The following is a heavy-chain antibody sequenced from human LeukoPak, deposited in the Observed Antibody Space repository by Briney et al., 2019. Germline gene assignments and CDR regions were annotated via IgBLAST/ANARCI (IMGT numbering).Heavy chain of an antibody. D-gene: IGHD3-10*01. CDR3: VRKRGYYFSSGNYYFFDS. V-gene: IGHV3-74*01. Sequence: GGSLRLSCAASGFTFSSYWMHWVRQAPGKGLVWVSRINSDGSSTSYADSVKGRFTISRDNAKNTLYLQMNSLRAEDTAVYYCVRKRGYYFSSGNYYFFDSWGQGTLVTVSS. CDR1: GFTFSSYW. CDR2: INSDGSST. J-gene: IGHJ4*02.